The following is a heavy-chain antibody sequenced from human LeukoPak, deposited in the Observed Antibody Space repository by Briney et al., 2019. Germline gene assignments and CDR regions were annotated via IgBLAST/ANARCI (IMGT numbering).Heavy chain of an antibody. D-gene: IGHD2-2*01. CDR1: GGTFSSYA. J-gene: IGHJ6*03. CDR2: IIPIFGTA. V-gene: IGHV1-69*05. Sequence: GPSVKVSCKASGGTFSSYAISWVRQAPGQGLEWMGGIIPIFGTANYAQKFQGRVTITTDESTSTAYMELSSLRSEDTAVYYCARGEYQLHLYYYYYYMDVWGKGTTVTVSS. CDR3: ARGEYQLHLYYYYYYMDV.